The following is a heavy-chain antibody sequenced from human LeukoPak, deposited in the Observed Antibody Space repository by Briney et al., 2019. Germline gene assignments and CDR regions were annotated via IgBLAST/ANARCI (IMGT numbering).Heavy chain of an antibody. D-gene: IGHD3-22*01. CDR2: IIPIFGTA. Sequence: SVKVSCKASGGTFSSYAISWVRQAPGQGLEWMGGIIPIFGTANYAQKFQGRVTITADESTSTAYMELSSLRSEDTAVYYCARQRYYYDSSGYYLDYWGQGTLVTVSS. V-gene: IGHV1-69*13. CDR3: ARQRYYYDSSGYYLDY. J-gene: IGHJ4*02. CDR1: GGTFSSYA.